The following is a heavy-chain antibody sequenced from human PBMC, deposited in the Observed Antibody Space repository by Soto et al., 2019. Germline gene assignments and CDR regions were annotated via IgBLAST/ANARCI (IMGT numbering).Heavy chain of an antibody. Sequence: EVQLLESGGGVVQPGGSLRLSCEASGFTLRNYAMTWIRQAPGKGLEWVSLISANDVGTYYAESVKTRFTISTDQSRNPVYLQMDSLRADDTAIYYCARDPPLSVLVVVATDDFWGQGTLVTVSS. J-gene: IGHJ4*02. V-gene: IGHV3-23*01. CDR3: ARDPPLSVLVVVATDDF. D-gene: IGHD2-21*01. CDR2: ISANDVGT. CDR1: GFTLRNYA.